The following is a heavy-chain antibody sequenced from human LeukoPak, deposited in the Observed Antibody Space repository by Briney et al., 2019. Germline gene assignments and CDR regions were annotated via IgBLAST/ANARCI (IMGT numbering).Heavy chain of an antibody. CDR3: ARGSSSSWSHFDY. CDR1: GYTFTGYY. Sequence: ASVKVSCKASGYTFTGYYMHWVRQAPGQGLGWMGRINPNSGGTNYAQKFQGRVTMTRDTSISTAYMELSRLRSDDTAVYYCARGSSSSWSHFDYWGQGTLVTVSS. CDR2: INPNSGGT. V-gene: IGHV1-2*06. D-gene: IGHD6-13*01. J-gene: IGHJ4*02.